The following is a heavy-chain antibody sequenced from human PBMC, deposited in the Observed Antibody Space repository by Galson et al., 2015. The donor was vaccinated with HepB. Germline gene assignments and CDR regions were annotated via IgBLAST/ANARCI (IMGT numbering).Heavy chain of an antibody. Sequence: SLRLSCAASGFTFSSYSMNWVRQAPGKGLEWVSYISSSSNTIYYADSVKGRFTTSRDNAKTSLYLQMNSLRAEDTAVYYCVTTGVTHYDFSTPPGYWGQGTLVIVSS. CDR3: VTTGVTHYDFSTPPGY. J-gene: IGHJ4*02. CDR1: GFTFSSYS. V-gene: IGHV3-48*01. D-gene: IGHD3-3*01. CDR2: ISSSSNTI.